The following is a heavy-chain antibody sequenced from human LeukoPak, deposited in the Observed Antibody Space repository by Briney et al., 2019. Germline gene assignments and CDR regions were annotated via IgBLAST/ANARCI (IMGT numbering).Heavy chain of an antibody. CDR1: GYSMSSDNY. J-gene: IGHJ5*02. V-gene: IGHV4-38-2*01. Sequence: PSETLSLTCGVSGYSMSSDNYWGWIRQPPGKGLEWIGTISHGGTTYYNPSLKSRVTISIDTSKSQFSLKLTSVSAADTAVYYCAKFRSTSGRGFDPWGQGTLVTVSS. CDR3: AKFRSTSGRGFDP. CDR2: ISHGGTT. D-gene: IGHD2-2*01.